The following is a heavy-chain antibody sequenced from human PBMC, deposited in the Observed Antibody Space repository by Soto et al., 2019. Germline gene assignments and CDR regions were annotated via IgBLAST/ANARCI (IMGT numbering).Heavy chain of an antibody. D-gene: IGHD2-21*02. Sequence: GGSLRLSCAASGFTFSSYSMNWVRQAPGKGLEWVSSISSSSSYIYYADSVKGRFTISRDNAKNSLYLQMNSLRAEDTAVYYCVTGAEYCGDDSGRARLGFYMDVWGKGTTVTVSS. V-gene: IGHV3-21*01. CDR3: VTGAEYCGDDSGRARLGFYMDV. J-gene: IGHJ6*03. CDR1: GFTFSSYS. CDR2: ISSSSSYI.